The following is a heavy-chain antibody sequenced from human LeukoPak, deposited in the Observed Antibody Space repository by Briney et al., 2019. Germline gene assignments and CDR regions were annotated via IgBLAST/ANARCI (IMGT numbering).Heavy chain of an antibody. CDR3: SRHEDYDFWSGYYTI. CDR1: GYSFTSYW. D-gene: IGHD3-3*01. J-gene: IGHJ4*02. CDR2: IYPGDSDT. Sequence: GESLKISCKGSGYSFTSYWIGWVRQMPGKGLEWMGIIYPGDSDTRYSPSFQGQVTISADKSIRTAYLQWSSLKASDTAMYYCSRHEDYDFWSGYYTIWGQGTLVTVSS. V-gene: IGHV5-51*01.